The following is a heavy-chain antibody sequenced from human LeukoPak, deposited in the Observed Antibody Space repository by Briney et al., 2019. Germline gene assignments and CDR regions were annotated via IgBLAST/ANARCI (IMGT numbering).Heavy chain of an antibody. D-gene: IGHD3-22*01. CDR1: GFTFSSYS. CDR3: ARDQSNYDTHRGAFDI. CDR2: ISSSSSYI. Sequence: PGGSLRLSCAASGFTFSSYSMNWVRQAPGKGLEWVSSISSSSSYIYYADSVKGRFTISRDNAKNSLYLQMNSLRAEDTAVYYCARDQSNYDTHRGAFDIWGQGTMVTVSS. J-gene: IGHJ3*02. V-gene: IGHV3-21*01.